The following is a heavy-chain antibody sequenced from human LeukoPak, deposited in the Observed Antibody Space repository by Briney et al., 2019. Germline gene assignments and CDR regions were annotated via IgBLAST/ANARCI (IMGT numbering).Heavy chain of an antibody. CDR3: ARGYSYGRYYFDY. D-gene: IGHD5-18*01. Sequence: ASGNVSCKASGYTFTSYGISWERQAPGQGLEWMGWISAYNGNTNYAQKLQGRVTMTTDTSTSTAYMEMRSLRSDDTAVYYCARGYSYGRYYFDYWGQGTLVTVSS. V-gene: IGHV1-18*01. J-gene: IGHJ4*02. CDR2: ISAYNGNT. CDR1: GYTFTSYG.